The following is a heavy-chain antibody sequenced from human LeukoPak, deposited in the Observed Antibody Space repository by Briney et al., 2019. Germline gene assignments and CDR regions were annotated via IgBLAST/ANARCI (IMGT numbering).Heavy chain of an antibody. J-gene: IGHJ2*01. CDR3: ARKYYYDSSGYYYWYFDL. CDR1: GGSISSYY. V-gene: IGHV4-59*01. CDR2: IYYSGST. D-gene: IGHD3-22*01. Sequence: SETLSLTCTVSGGSISSYYWSWIRQPPGKGLEGIGYIYYSGSTNYNPSLKSRVTISVDTSKNQFSLKLSSVTAADTAVYYCARKYYYDSSGYYYWYFDLWGRGTLVTVSS.